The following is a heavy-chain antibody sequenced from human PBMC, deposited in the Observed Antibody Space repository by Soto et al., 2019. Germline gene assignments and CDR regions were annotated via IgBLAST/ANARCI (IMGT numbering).Heavy chain of an antibody. D-gene: IGHD3-10*01. Sequence: GGSLRLSCAASGFTFSSYAMHWVRQAPGKGLEWVAVISYDGSNKYYADSVKGRFTISRDNSKNTLYLQMNSLRAEDTAVYYCARAARYGSGSRQYYYHYYGMDVWGQGTTVTVSS. CDR3: ARAARYGSGSRQYYYHYYGMDV. J-gene: IGHJ6*02. V-gene: IGHV3-30-3*01. CDR2: ISYDGSNK. CDR1: GFTFSSYA.